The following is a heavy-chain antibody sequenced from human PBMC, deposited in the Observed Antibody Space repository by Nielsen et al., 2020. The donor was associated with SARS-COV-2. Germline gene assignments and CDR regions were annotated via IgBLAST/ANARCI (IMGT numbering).Heavy chain of an antibody. Sequence: GGSLRLSCAASGFTFSDYYMNWIRQAPGKGLEWVSYMSGSGGSGAYTNYANSVKGRFTISRDNARNSVYLQMNSLRADDTAVYYCARARELYRWFDAWGQGTLVTVSS. J-gene: IGHJ5*02. V-gene: IGHV3-11*05. D-gene: IGHD3-10*01. CDR1: GFTFSDYY. CDR2: MSGSGGSGAYT. CDR3: ARARELYRWFDA.